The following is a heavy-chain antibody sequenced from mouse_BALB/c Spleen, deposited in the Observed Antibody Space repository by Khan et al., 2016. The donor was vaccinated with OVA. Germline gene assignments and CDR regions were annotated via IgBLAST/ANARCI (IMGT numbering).Heavy chain of an antibody. CDR1: GYTFTSYW. Sequence: QIQLVQSGAELVKAGASVKMSCKASGYTFTSYWMHWVKQRLGKDLEWFAETNPTNGRTYYNEKFKSKATLTVDKSSSTAYMLLSGPTFEDSAVYYCARIKKIVATYFDYWGQGTTLTVSS. V-gene: IGHV1S81*02. CDR2: TNPTNGRT. J-gene: IGHJ2*01. CDR3: ARIKKIVATYFDY. D-gene: IGHD1-1*01.